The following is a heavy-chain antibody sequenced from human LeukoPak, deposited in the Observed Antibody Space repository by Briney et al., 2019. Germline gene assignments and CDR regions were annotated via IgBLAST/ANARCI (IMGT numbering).Heavy chain of an antibody. CDR3: ASTEGLVAATYFDY. V-gene: IGHV3-23*01. CDR2: ISGSGGST. Sequence: GGSLRLSCAASGFTFSSYAMSWVRQAPGKGLEWVSAISGSGGSTYYADSVKGRFTISRDNAKNSLYLQMNSLRAEDTAVYYCASTEGLVAATYFDYWGQGTLVTVSS. J-gene: IGHJ4*02. D-gene: IGHD2-15*01. CDR1: GFTFSSYA.